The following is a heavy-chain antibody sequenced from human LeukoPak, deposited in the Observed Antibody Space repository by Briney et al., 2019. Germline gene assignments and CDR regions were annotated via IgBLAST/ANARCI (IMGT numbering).Heavy chain of an antibody. J-gene: IGHJ4*02. Sequence: GGSLRLSCAASGFTFSDYYMSWIRQAPGKGLEWISYISRGGSTIYHADSVKGRFTISRDNAKNTLHLQMNSLRAEDTAAYYCAKLAQRYCSGGSCHPFDYWGQGTLVTVSS. CDR1: GFTFSDYY. CDR3: AKLAQRYCSGGSCHPFDY. D-gene: IGHD2-15*01. V-gene: IGHV3-11*01. CDR2: ISRGGSTI.